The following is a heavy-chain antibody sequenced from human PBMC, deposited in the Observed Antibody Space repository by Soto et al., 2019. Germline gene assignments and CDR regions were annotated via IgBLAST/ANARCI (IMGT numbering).Heavy chain of an antibody. CDR1: GFTFSSYA. CDR3: ARDRSGYDFHYYYYYGMDV. CDR2: ISGSGGST. V-gene: IGHV3-23*01. D-gene: IGHD5-12*01. Sequence: GGSLRLSCAASGFTFSSYAMSWVRQAPGKGLEWVSAISGSGGSTYYADSVKGRFTISRDNSKNTLYLQMNSLRAEDTAVYYCARDRSGYDFHYYYYYGMDVWGQGTTVTVSS. J-gene: IGHJ6*02.